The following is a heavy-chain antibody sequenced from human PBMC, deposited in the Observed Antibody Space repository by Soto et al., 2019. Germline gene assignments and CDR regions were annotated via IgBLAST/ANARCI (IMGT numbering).Heavy chain of an antibody. CDR3: ARDDDYFDY. Sequence: QVQLVESGGGVVQPGRSLRLSCAASGFTFSSYGMHWVRQARGKGLEWVAVIWYDGSNKYYADSVKGRFTISRDNSKNTLYLQMNSLRAEDTAVYYCARDDDYFDYWGQGTLVTVSS. CDR1: GFTFSSYG. J-gene: IGHJ4*02. CDR2: IWYDGSNK. V-gene: IGHV3-33*01.